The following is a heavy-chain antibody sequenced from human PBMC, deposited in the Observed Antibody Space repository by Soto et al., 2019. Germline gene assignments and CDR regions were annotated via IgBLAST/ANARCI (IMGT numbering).Heavy chain of an antibody. CDR1: GFTFSNAW. J-gene: IGHJ4*02. CDR3: TIVVPLWFGELPYYFDY. Sequence: EVQLVESGGGLVKPGGSLRLSCAASGFTFSNAWMSWVRQAPGKGLEWVGRIKSKTDGGTTDYAAPVKGRFTISRDDSKNTLYLQMNSLKTEDTAVYYCTIVVPLWFGELPYYFDYWGQGTLVTVSS. CDR2: IKSKTDGGTT. D-gene: IGHD3-10*01. V-gene: IGHV3-15*01.